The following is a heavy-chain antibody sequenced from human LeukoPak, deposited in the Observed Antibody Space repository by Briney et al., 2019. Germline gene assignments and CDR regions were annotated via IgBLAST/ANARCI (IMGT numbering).Heavy chain of an antibody. V-gene: IGHV1-46*01. CDR3: ARVMSGYDSSGYSSKMFDY. CDR1: GYTFTSYY. J-gene: IGHJ4*02. D-gene: IGHD3-22*01. CDR2: INPSGGST. Sequence: ASVKVSCMASGYTFTSYYMHWVRQAPGQGLEWMGIINPSGGSTSYAQKFQGRVTMTRDTSTSTVYMELSSLRSEDTAVYYCARVMSGYDSSGYSSKMFDYWGQGTLVTVSS.